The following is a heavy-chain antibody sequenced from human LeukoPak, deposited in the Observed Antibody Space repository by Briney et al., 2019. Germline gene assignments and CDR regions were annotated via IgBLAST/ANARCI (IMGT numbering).Heavy chain of an antibody. CDR1: GYTFTSYY. Sequence: ASVKVSCKASGYTFTSYYMHWVRQATGQGLEWMGWMNPNSGNTGYAQKFQGRVTMTRNTPIGTAYMELSSLRSEDTAVYYCARGYSINCSSTSCNHYLNWFDPWGQGTLVTVSS. CDR2: MNPNSGNT. J-gene: IGHJ5*02. V-gene: IGHV1-8*02. D-gene: IGHD2-2*01. CDR3: ARGYSINCSSTSCNHYLNWFDP.